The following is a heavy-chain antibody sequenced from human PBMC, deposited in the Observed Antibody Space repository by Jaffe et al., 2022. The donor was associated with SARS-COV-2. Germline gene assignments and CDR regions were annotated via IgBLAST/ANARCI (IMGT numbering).Heavy chain of an antibody. CDR1: EFTFSSHW. CDR2: VDSDGSTT. V-gene: IGHV3-74*01. Sequence: EVHLVESGGGLVQPGGSLRLSCAASEFTFSSHWMHWVRQAPGKGLVWVSRVDSDGSTTNYADSVKGRFSISRDNAKNTLYLQMNSLRVEDTAVYYCASGYYYSEVIYWGQGTVVTVSS. D-gene: IGHD3-22*01. J-gene: IGHJ4*02. CDR3: ASGYYYSEVIY.